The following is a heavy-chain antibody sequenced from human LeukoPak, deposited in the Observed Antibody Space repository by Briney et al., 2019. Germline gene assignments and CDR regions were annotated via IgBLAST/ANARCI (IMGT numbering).Heavy chain of an antibody. J-gene: IGHJ6*03. Sequence: SQTLSLTCTVSGGSISSGDYYWSWIRQPPGNGLEWIGYIYYSGSTYYNPSLNSRVTISVDTSKNQFSLKLSSVTAADTAVYYCARNSTTDCSSTSCYRYYYYYYMDVWGKGTTVTVSS. CDR1: GGSISSGDYY. D-gene: IGHD2-2*01. CDR2: IYYSGST. CDR3: ARNSTTDCSSTSCYRYYYYYYMDV. V-gene: IGHV4-30-4*08.